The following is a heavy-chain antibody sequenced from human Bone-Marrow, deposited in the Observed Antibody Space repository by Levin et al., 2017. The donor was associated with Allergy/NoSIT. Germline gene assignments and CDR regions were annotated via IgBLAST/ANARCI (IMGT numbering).Heavy chain of an antibody. Sequence: SCAASGFTFSDFNMHWVRQAPGRGLEWVAFISHHVNNGQKNTADSVKGRFTVSRDNSKNTLYLQMNSLRPEDTAVYYCARDYSGNYCVDYWGQGTLVTVSS. V-gene: IGHV3-30*03. CDR3: ARDYSGNYCVDY. D-gene: IGHD5-12*01. J-gene: IGHJ4*02. CDR1: GFTFSDFN. CDR2: ISHHVNNGQK.